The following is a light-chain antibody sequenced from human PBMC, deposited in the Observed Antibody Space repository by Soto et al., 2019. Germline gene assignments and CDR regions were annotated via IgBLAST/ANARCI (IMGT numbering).Light chain of an antibody. Sequence: EIVLTQSPGTLSLSPGERATLSCRASQSVRSSYLAWYQKNAGQAPRLLIYGASSRATGIPDRFSGSGSGTDFTLTISRLEPEDCAVYYCLQYGTFPRTCGQGTKVEIK. CDR3: LQYGTFPRT. V-gene: IGKV3-20*01. CDR2: GAS. CDR1: QSVRSSY. J-gene: IGKJ1*01.